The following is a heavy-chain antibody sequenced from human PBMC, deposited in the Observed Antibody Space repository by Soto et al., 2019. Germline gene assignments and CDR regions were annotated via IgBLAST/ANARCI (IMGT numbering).Heavy chain of an antibody. Sequence: VQMVESGGGLVKPGGSLRLSCAASGFTFSDAYMSWIRQAPGKGLEWLSYINSIGTYTKYADSVKGRFTISRDNARNSLYLQMNSLRDDDTAVYYWARNYGGNSGVNNWGQGTLGTVSS. CDR3: ARNYGGNSGVNN. CDR2: INSIGTYT. V-gene: IGHV3-11*05. CDR1: GFTFSDAY. J-gene: IGHJ4*02. D-gene: IGHD4-17*01.